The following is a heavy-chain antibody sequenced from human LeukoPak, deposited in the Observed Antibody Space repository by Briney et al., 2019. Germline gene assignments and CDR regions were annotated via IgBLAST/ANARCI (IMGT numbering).Heavy chain of an antibody. Sequence: PSETLSLTCTVSGYSISGGYYWGWIRQPPGKGLEWIGTIYHSGNTYYNPSLKSRVTISIDTSKNQFSLKLRSVTATDTAVYYCARGRGNYDILTGYYFDYFDYWGQGTLVTVSS. D-gene: IGHD3-9*01. CDR1: GYSISGGYY. J-gene: IGHJ4*02. CDR3: ARGRGNYDILTGYYFDYFDY. CDR2: IYHSGNT. V-gene: IGHV4-38-2*02.